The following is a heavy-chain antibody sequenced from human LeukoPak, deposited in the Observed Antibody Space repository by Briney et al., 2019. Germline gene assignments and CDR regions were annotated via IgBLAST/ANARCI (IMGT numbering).Heavy chain of an antibody. J-gene: IGHJ3*02. D-gene: IGHD6-13*01. CDR1: GFTFSSYA. CDR2: ISYDGSNK. CDR3: AKPQLGPFDI. Sequence: SGGSLRLSCAASGFTFSSYAMHWVRQAPGKGLEWVAVISYDGSNKYYADSVKGRFTISRDNSKNTLYLQMNSLRAEDTAVYYCAKPQLGPFDIWGQGTMVTVSS. V-gene: IGHV3-30-3*01.